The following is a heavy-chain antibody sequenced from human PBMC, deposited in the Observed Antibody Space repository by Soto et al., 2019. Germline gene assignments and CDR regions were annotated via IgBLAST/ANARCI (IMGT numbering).Heavy chain of an antibody. CDR2: IIPIFGTA. CDR3: TTGNIVVVPAAIPLFYYYYGMDV. CDR1: GGTFSSYA. Sequence: QVQLVQSGAEVKKPGSSVKVSCKASGGTFSSYAISWVRQAPGQGLEWMGGIIPIFGTANYAQKFQGRVTITADESTSTAYMELSSLRPEDTAVYYCTTGNIVVVPAAIPLFYYYYGMDVWGQGTTVTVSS. D-gene: IGHD2-2*02. J-gene: IGHJ6*02. V-gene: IGHV1-69*01.